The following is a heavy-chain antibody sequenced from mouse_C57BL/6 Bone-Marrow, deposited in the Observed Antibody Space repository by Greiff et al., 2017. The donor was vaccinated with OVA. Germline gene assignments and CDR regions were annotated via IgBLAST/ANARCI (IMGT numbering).Heavy chain of an antibody. D-gene: IGHD1-1*01. J-gene: IGHJ2*01. V-gene: IGHV1-42*01. CDR1: GYSFTGYY. Sequence: EVQLQQSGPELVKPGASVKISCKASGYSFTGYYMNWVKQSPEKSLEWIGEINPSTGGTTYNQKFKAKATLTVDKSSSTAYMQLKSLTSEDSAVYYCASDYYGSSYGWGSFDYWGQGTTLTVSS. CDR2: INPSTGGT. CDR3: ASDYYGSSYGWGSFDY.